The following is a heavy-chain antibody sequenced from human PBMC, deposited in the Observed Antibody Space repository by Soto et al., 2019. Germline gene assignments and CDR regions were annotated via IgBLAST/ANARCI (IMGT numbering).Heavy chain of an antibody. J-gene: IGHJ4*02. CDR3: AREGSYSAYNFAHGIQLWSFDF. D-gene: IGHD5-18*01. Sequence: SETLSLTFTVSGGSINTFYWSWVRQPAGKGLEWIGRIFSSGSTSFNPSLESRVAMSVDTSKNHFSLNLSSVTAADMAVYYCAREGSYSAYNFAHGIQLWSFDFWGQGALVTVSS. CDR2: IFSSGST. CDR1: GGSINTFY. V-gene: IGHV4-4*07.